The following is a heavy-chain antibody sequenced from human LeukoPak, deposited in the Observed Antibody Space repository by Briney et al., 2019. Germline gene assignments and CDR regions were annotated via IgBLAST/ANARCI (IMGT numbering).Heavy chain of an antibody. CDR2: INWNGGST. CDR1: GFSFDDYD. CDR3: AREEGGYFDY. D-gene: IGHD3-16*01. V-gene: IGHV3-20*04. J-gene: IGHJ4*02. Sequence: SGGSLRLSCAASGFSFDDYDMSWVRQAPGKGLEWVSGINWNGGSTGYADSVKGRFTISRDNAKNSLYLQMGSLRAEDTALYYCAREEGGYFDYWGQGTLVTVSS.